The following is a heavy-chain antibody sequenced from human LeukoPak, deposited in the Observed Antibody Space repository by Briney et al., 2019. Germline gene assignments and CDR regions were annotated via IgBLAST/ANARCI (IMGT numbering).Heavy chain of an antibody. J-gene: IGHJ3*02. D-gene: IGHD2-2*01. CDR2: IYYSGST. V-gene: IGHV4-30-4*08. CDR3: ARESFASIEDIVVVPAAGGPSGAFDI. CDR1: GGSISSGDYY. Sequence: SETLSLTCTVSGGSISSGDYYWSWIRQPPGKGLEWIGYIYYSGSTYYNPSLKSRVTISVDTSKNQFSLKLSSVTAADTAVYYCARESFASIEDIVVVPAAGGPSGAFDIWGQGTMVTVSS.